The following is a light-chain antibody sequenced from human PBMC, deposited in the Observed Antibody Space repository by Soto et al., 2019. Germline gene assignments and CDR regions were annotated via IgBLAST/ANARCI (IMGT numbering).Light chain of an antibody. CDR1: SSDVGSYNY. J-gene: IGLJ1*01. CDR3: SSYTSSSTL. CDR2: EVS. V-gene: IGLV2-14*01. Sequence: QFVLTQPASVSGSPGQTITISGAGTSSDVGSYNYVSWYQQHPGKAPKLMIYEVSNRPSGVSSRFSGSKSGNTASLTISGLQAEDEADYYCSSYTSSSTLFGTGTKVTVL.